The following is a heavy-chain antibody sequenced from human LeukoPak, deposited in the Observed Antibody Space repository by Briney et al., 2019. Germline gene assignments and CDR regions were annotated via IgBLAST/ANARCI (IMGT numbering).Heavy chain of an antibody. J-gene: IGHJ3*02. CDR1: GGSISSYY. Sequence: SETLSLTCTVSGGSISSYYWSWIRQPPGKGLEWIGYIYYSGSTYYNPSLKSRVTISVDTSKNQFSLKLSSVTAADTAVYYCAFAGIAVAGTLDAFDIWGQGTMVTVSS. CDR2: IYYSGST. V-gene: IGHV4-59*06. CDR3: AFAGIAVAGTLDAFDI. D-gene: IGHD6-19*01.